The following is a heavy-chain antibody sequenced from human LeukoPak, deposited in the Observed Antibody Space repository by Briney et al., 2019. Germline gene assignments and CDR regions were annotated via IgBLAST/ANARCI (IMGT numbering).Heavy chain of an antibody. CDR1: GYSFTSYW. CDR3: ASSQGPDAFDI. V-gene: IGHV5-10-1*01. J-gene: IGHJ3*02. CDR2: IDPSDSYT. Sequence: GESLKISCKGSGYSFTSYWISWVRQMPGKGLEWMGRIDPSDSYTNYSPSFQGHVTISADKSISTAYLQWSSLKASDTAMYYCASSQGPDAFDIWGQGTMVPVSS.